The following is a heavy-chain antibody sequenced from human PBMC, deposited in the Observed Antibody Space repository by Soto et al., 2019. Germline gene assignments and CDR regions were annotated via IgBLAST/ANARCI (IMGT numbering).Heavy chain of an antibody. V-gene: IGHV3-53*01. CDR2: IYSGGTT. J-gene: IGHJ4*02. Sequence: EVQLVESGGGLIQPGGSLRLSCAASGFTVSSNYMTWVRQAPEKGLEWVSVIYSGGTTFYADSVKGRFTISRDNSKNMLYLEMNSLRVEDTAMYYCAREIRNVYNQRDAFFWGQGTLVTVSS. CDR1: GFTVSSNY. CDR3: AREIRNVYNQRDAFF. D-gene: IGHD1-1*01.